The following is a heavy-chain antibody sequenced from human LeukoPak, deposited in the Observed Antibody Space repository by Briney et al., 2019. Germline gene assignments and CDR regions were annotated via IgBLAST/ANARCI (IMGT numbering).Heavy chain of an antibody. J-gene: IGHJ4*02. CDR2: ISCDGSNK. Sequence: PGGSLRLSCAASGFTFSSYAMHWVRQAPGKGLEWVAVISCDGSNKYYADSVKGRLTISRDNSKNTLYLQMNSLRAEDTAVYYCAREFEDSSRGCDYWGQGTLVTVSS. V-gene: IGHV3-30-3*01. CDR1: GFTFSSYA. CDR3: AREFEDSSRGCDY. D-gene: IGHD6-13*01.